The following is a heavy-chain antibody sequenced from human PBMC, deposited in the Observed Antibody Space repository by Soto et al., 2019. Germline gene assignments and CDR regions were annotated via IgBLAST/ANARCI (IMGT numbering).Heavy chain of an antibody. CDR1: GFTFSSYA. CDR2: ISGSGRST. V-gene: IGHV3-23*01. CDR3: AKGAPLGPSWDNWFDP. D-gene: IGHD7-27*01. Sequence: GGSLRLSCAASGFTFSSYAMSWVRQAPGKGLEWVSTISGSGRSTYYADSVKGRLTISRDNSKNTVFLQMNSLRVEDTAIFYCAKGAPLGPSWDNWFDPWGQGTLVTVSS. J-gene: IGHJ5*02.